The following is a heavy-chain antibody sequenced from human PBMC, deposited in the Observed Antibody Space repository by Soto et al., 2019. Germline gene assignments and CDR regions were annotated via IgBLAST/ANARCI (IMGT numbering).Heavy chain of an antibody. CDR2: ISGSGGST. V-gene: IGHV3-23*01. J-gene: IGHJ6*02. D-gene: IGHD3-10*01. Sequence: EVQLLESGGGLVQPGGSLRLSCAASGFTFSSYDMSWVRQAPGKGLEWVSGISGSGGSTYYADSVKGRFTISRDNSKITLYLQMNSLRAEDTALYYSAKGSGRMDVWGQGTTVTVSS. CDR1: GFTFSSYD. CDR3: AKGSGRMDV.